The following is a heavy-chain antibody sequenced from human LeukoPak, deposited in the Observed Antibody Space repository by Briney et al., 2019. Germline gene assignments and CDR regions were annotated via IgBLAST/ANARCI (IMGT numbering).Heavy chain of an antibody. CDR2: ISWNSGSI. J-gene: IGHJ4*02. CDR1: GFTFDDYA. D-gene: IGHD2-21*02. CDR3: ATAYCGGDCYVGFFDY. V-gene: IGHV3-9*01. Sequence: PGGSLRLSCAASGFTFDDYAMHWVRQAPGKGLEWVSGISWNSGSIGYADSVKGRFTISRDNAKNSLYLQMNSLRAEDTALYYCATAYCGGDCYVGFFDYWGQGTLVTVSS.